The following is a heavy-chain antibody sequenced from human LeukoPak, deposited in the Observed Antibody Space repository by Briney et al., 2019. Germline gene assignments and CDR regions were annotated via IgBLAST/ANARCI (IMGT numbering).Heavy chain of an antibody. D-gene: IGHD3-22*01. Sequence: ASVKVSCKTSGESFRSHGISWVRQAPGQGLEWMGGIIPVFHTAKYAQNFQDRLTITTDESTDTVYMELSSLRSEDTAVYYCARDYNFDSSPYDDGLDIWGQGTMVTVSS. J-gene: IGHJ3*02. CDR1: GESFRSHG. CDR3: ARDYNFDSSPYDDGLDI. V-gene: IGHV1-69*05. CDR2: IIPVFHTA.